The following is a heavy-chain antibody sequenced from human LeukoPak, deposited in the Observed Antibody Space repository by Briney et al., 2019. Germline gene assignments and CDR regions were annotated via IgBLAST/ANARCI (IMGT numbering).Heavy chain of an antibody. J-gene: IGHJ4*02. Sequence: SETLSLTCAVYGGSFSGYYWSWIRQPPGKGLVWIGEINHSGSTNYNPSLKSRVTISVDTSKNQFSLKLSSVTAADTAVYYCARGRRYFDWSRHPSYYFDYWGQGTLVTVSS. CDR1: GGSFSGYY. CDR2: INHSGST. V-gene: IGHV4-34*01. D-gene: IGHD3-9*01. CDR3: ARGRRYFDWSRHPSYYFDY.